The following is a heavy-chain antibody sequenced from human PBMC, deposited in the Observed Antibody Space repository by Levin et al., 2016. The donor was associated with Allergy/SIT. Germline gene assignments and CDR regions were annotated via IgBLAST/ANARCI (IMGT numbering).Heavy chain of an antibody. CDR2: VKYSGTT. CDR3: ARGKHIVVATGIGYFDY. V-gene: IGHV4-34*01. Sequence: RQAPGKGLEWLGEVKYSGTTNYKSSLKSRITISIDTSKNQFSLTLTSMTDADTAVYYCARGKHIVVATGIGYFDYWGQGILVTVSS. J-gene: IGHJ4*02. D-gene: IGHD2-21*02.